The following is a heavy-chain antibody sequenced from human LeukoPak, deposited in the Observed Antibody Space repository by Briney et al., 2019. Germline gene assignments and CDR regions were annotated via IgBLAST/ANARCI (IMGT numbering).Heavy chain of an antibody. Sequence: GGSLRLSCAASGFTFSSYAMHWVRQAPGKGLEWVAVISYDGSNKYYADSAKGRFTISRDNSKNTLYLQMNSLRAEDTAVYYCARFILDYWGQGTLVTVSS. CDR2: ISYDGSNK. V-gene: IGHV3-30-3*01. J-gene: IGHJ4*02. CDR3: ARFILDY. CDR1: GFTFSSYA.